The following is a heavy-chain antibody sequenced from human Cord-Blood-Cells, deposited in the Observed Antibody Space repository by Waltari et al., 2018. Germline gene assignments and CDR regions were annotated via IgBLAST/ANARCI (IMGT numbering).Heavy chain of an antibody. J-gene: IGHJ6*02. CDR1: GYTFTGYY. CDR2: TNPNSGGT. D-gene: IGHD4-17*01. V-gene: IGHV1-2*04. Sequence: QVQLVQSGAEVKKPGASVKVSCKASGYTFTGYYMHWVRQAPGQGLEWMGWTNPNSGGTNDAQQCQGWVTMTRDTSISPAYMELSRLRSDDTAVYYCARAARLRDLYYYGMDVWGQGTTVTVSS. CDR3: ARAARLRDLYYYGMDV.